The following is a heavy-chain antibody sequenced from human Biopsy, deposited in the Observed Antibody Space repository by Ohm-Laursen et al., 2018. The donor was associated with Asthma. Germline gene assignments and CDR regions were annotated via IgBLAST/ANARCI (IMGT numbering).Heavy chain of an antibody. V-gene: IGHV4-39*01. Sequence: SETLSLTCSLSSGSGGYMRSGNYYWGWIRQPPGKGLEWIGGIYYSGTTYSNPSLESRVTVSADTSKNQFSMNLPSGPAADTAVYYCVRGSSSWHHGPFHYYYGLDVWGQGTTATVSS. CDR3: VRGSSSWHHGPFHYYYGLDV. CDR2: IYYSGTT. J-gene: IGHJ6*02. CDR1: SGSGGYMRSGNYY. D-gene: IGHD6-13*01.